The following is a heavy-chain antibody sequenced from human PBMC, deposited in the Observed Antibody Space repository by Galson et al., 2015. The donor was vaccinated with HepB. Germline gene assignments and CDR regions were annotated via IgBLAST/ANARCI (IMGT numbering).Heavy chain of an antibody. Sequence: SLRLSCAASGLTFSNYAMTWVRQAPGKGLEWVSSIGGSGERTCYADSVKGRFTISRDNSKNALYLQMIGLRAEDTALYYCAKKNAEMPTTQKSTTTYHFDYWGQGSLVTVSS. J-gene: IGHJ4*02. D-gene: IGHD5-24*01. CDR2: IGGSGERT. CDR3: AKKNAEMPTTQKSTTTYHFDY. CDR1: GLTFSNYA. V-gene: IGHV3-23*01.